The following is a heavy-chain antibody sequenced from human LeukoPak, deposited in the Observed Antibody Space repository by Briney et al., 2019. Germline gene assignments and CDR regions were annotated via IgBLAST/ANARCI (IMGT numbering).Heavy chain of an antibody. CDR1: GYTFTSYY. Sequence: ASVKVSCKASGYTFTSYYMHWVRQAPGQGLEWMGIINPSGGSTSYAQKFQGRVTITADESTSTAYMELSSLRSEDTAVYYCARGDSNHAFDIWGQGTMVTVSS. CDR3: ARGDSNHAFDI. D-gene: IGHD4-11*01. CDR2: INPSGGST. V-gene: IGHV1-46*01. J-gene: IGHJ3*02.